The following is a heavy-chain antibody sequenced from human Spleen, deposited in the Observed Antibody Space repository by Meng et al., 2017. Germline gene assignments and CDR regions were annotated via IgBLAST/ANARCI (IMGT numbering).Heavy chain of an antibody. CDR3: ASGYNSGNYIYFFDY. CDR1: VYTFNNYA. Sequence: VQLGPSGSELKKPGASVKVSCKASVYTFNNYAMSWVRQAPGHGLEWMGWINTDTGNPTYAQAFTGRFVFSLDTSVSTTYLQISSLTAEDTAVYYCASGYNSGNYIYFFDYWGQGTLVTVSS. V-gene: IGHV7-4-1*02. J-gene: IGHJ4*01. CDR2: INTDTGNP. D-gene: IGHD1-26*01.